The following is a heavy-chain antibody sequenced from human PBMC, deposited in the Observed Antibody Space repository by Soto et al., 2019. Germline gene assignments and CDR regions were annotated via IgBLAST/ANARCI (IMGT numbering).Heavy chain of an antibody. Sequence: SVKVSCKASGYTFTGYYISWVRQAPGQGLEWMGRIIPLVHIINNAQKFQGRVAISADKSTSTPYMELSSLKSDDTAIYFCARERRRDDSNTFDALDVWGQGTMVTVSS. V-gene: IGHV1-69*04. D-gene: IGHD3-22*01. CDR3: ARERRRDDSNTFDALDV. J-gene: IGHJ3*01. CDR2: IIPLVHII. CDR1: GYTFTGYY.